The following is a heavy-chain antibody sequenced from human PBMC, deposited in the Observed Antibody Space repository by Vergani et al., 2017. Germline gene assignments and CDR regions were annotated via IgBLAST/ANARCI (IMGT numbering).Heavy chain of an antibody. D-gene: IGHD3-3*01. CDR1: GFTFSSYA. Sequence: EVQLLESGGGLVQPGGSLRLSCAASGFTFSSYAMSWVRQAPGKGLECVSAIRGSCGRTYYADSVKGRFTISTDNSKNTLYLQLNSLRAEDTAVYYCATTSITMFGVDLYYFDYWGKGTLVTVSS. V-gene: IGHV3-23*01. CDR3: ATTSITMFGVDLYYFDY. CDR2: IRGSCGRT. J-gene: IGHJ4*02.